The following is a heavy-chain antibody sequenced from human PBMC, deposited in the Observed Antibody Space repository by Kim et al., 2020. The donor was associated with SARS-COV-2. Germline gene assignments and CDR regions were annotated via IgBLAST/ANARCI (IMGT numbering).Heavy chain of an antibody. D-gene: IGHD5-12*01. CDR3: ARGMATIRFVFDY. Sequence: YSPSFQGQVTISADKSISTAYLQWSSLKASDTAMYYCARGMATIRFVFDYWGQGTLVTVSS. J-gene: IGHJ4*02. V-gene: IGHV5-51*01.